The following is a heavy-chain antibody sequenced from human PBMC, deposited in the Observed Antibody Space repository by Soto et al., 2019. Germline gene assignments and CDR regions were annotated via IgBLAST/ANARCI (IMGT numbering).Heavy chain of an antibody. CDR3: ARDLGTVDYYYGMDV. CDR1: GFTFSSYE. V-gene: IGHV3-48*03. CDR2: ISSSGSTI. Sequence: EVQLVESGGGLVQPGGSLRLSCAASGFTFSSYEMNWVRQAPGKGLEWVSYISSSGSTIYYADSVKGRFTISRDNAKNSLYLQMNSLRAEDTAVYYCARDLGTVDYYYGMDVWGQGTTVTVSS. J-gene: IGHJ6*02. D-gene: IGHD5-18*01.